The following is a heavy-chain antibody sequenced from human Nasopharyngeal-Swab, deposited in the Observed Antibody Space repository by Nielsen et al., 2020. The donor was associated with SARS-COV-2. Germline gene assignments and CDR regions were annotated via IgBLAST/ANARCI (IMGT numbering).Heavy chain of an antibody. CDR1: GYTFTSYA. J-gene: IGHJ4*02. D-gene: IGHD3-22*01. V-gene: IGHV1-3*01. CDR3: ARLESGYYPDY. CDR2: INAGNGNT. Sequence: ASVQVSCNASGYTFTSYAMHWVRQAPGQRLEWMGWINAGNGNTKYSQKFQGRVTITRDTSASTAYMELSSLRSEDTAVYYCARLESGYYPDYWGQGTLVTVSS.